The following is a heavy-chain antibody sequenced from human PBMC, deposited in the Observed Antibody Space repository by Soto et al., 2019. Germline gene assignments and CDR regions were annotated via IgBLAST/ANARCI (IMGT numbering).Heavy chain of an antibody. CDR3: AREMRGYSYGYSVEDWFDP. V-gene: IGHV3-9*01. Sequence: GGSLRLSCAASGFTFDDYAMHWVRQAPGKGLEWVSGISWNSGSIGYADSVKDRFTISRDNAKNSLYLQMNSLRAEDTAVYYCAREMRGYSYGYSVEDWFDPWGQGTLVTVSS. CDR1: GFTFDDYA. CDR2: ISWNSGSI. J-gene: IGHJ5*02. D-gene: IGHD5-18*01.